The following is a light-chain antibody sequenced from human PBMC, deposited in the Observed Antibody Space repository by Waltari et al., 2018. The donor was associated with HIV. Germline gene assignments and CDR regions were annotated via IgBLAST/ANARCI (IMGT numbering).Light chain of an antibody. J-gene: IGKJ2*03. CDR3: DQSSSLPQS. CDR2: YAS. Sequence: EIVLTQSPDFQSATPNEKVTITCRAGQGIGSTLHWYQQKPDPSPKLLIEYASQSFSGVPSTCSGSGSGTDFNRTINSREAEDAATYYCDQSSSLPQSFGQGTKLEIK. V-gene: IGKV6-21*01. CDR1: QGIGST.